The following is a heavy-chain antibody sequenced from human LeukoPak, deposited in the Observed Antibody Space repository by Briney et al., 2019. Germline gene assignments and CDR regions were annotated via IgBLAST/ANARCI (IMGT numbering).Heavy chain of an antibody. D-gene: IGHD6-13*01. V-gene: IGHV3-33*01. CDR1: GFTFSSYG. Sequence: PGRSLRLSCAASGFTFSSYGMHWVRQAPGKGLEWVAVIWYDGSNKYYADSVKGRFTISRDNSKNTLYLQMNSLRAEDTVVYYCARSLYSSSWYGAFDIWGQGTMVTVSS. J-gene: IGHJ3*02. CDR3: ARSLYSSSWYGAFDI. CDR2: IWYDGSNK.